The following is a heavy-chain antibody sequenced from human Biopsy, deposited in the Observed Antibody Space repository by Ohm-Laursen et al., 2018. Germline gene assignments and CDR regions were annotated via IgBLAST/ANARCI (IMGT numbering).Heavy chain of an antibody. CDR3: VLASFDY. CDR1: GYTFTTYY. CDR2: INPGGNST. Sequence: ASVKVSCKGSGYTFTTYYIHWVRQAPGQGLEWMGIINPGGNSTAYTQNFQGRVTMTWDTSTTTVYMELSSLRSEDTAVYYCVLASFDYWGQGTLVTVSS. V-gene: IGHV1-46*01. J-gene: IGHJ4*02.